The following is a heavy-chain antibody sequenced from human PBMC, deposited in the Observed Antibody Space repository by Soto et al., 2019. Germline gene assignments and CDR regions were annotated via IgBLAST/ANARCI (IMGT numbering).Heavy chain of an antibody. CDR2: INHSGST. Sequence: SETLSLTCAVYGGSFSGYYWSWIRQPPGKGLEWIGEINHSGSTNYNPSLKSRVTISVDTSKNQFSLKLSSVTAADTAVYYCARGLVYYFDYWGQGTLVTVSS. CDR1: GGSFSGYY. V-gene: IGHV4-34*01. D-gene: IGHD3-10*01. CDR3: ARGLVYYFDY. J-gene: IGHJ4*02.